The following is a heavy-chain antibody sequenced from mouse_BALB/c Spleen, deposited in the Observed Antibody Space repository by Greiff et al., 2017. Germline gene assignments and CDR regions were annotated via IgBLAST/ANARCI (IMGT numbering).Heavy chain of an antibody. Sequence: EVKLMESGPGLVKPSQSLTLTCTVTGYSITSDYARYWIRQCPGNILEWMGYISYSGSTSYNPSLKSRISITRDTSNNQFFLQMKSVTTEDTATYYCARTTTAFAYWGQGTLVTVSA. V-gene: IGHV3-2*02. CDR2: ISYSGST. CDR1: GYSITSDYA. D-gene: IGHD1-2*01. CDR3: ARTTTAFAY. J-gene: IGHJ3*01.